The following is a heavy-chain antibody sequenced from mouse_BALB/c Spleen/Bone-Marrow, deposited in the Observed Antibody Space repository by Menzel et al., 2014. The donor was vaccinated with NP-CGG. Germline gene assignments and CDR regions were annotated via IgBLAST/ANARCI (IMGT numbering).Heavy chain of an antibody. CDR3: ARHGFYYAMDY. CDR2: LNSDGGIT. J-gene: IGHJ4*01. CDR1: EYEFPSHD. V-gene: IGHV5-2*01. Sequence: EVNVVESGGGLVQPGESLKLSCESNEYEFPSHDMSWVRKTPEKRLELVAALNSDGGITNYPDTMERRFTISRDNTKKTLYLQMSSLRSEDTALYYCARHGFYYAMDYWGQGTSVTVSS.